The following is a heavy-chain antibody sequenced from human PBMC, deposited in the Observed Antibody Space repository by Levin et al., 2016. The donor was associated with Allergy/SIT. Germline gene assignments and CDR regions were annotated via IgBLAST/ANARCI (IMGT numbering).Heavy chain of an antibody. CDR3: ARGLRQYSYMDV. J-gene: IGHJ6*03. D-gene: IGHD5/OR15-5a*01. CDR2: INHSGST. CDR1: GGSFSGYY. Sequence: SETLSLTCAVYGGSFSGYYWSWIRQPPGKGLEWIGEINHSGSTNYNPSLKSRVTISVDTSKNQFSLKLSSVTAADTAVYYCARGLRQYSYMDVWGKGTTVTVSS. V-gene: IGHV4-34*01.